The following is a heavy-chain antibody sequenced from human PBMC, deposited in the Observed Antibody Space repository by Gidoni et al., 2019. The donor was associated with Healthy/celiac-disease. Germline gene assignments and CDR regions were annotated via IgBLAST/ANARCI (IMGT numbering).Heavy chain of an antibody. Sequence: QVQLVESGGGVVQPVRSLRLSCAASGFTFRSYAMHWVRQAPGKGLEWVAVISYDGSNKYYADSVKGRFTISRDNSKNTLYLQMNSLRAEDTAVYYCASGITGTTPYYYGMDVWGQGTTVTVSS. J-gene: IGHJ6*02. D-gene: IGHD1-7*01. V-gene: IGHV3-30-3*01. CDR3: ASGITGTTPYYYGMDV. CDR1: GFTFRSYA. CDR2: ISYDGSNK.